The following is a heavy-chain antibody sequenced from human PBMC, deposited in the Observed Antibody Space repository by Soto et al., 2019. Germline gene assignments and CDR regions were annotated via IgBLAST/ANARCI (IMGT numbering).Heavy chain of an antibody. CDR2: ISAYNGNT. D-gene: IGHD3-16*02. V-gene: IGHV1-18*04. J-gene: IGHJ4*02. CDR3: AGGGGYDYVWGSYRYGSFDY. CDR1: GYTFTSYG. Sequence: QVQLVQSGAEVKKPGASVKVSCKASGYTFTSYGISWVRQAPGQGLEWMGWISAYNGNTNYAQKLQGRVTMTTDTAASRADMGLRSRRSDDTAVYYCAGGGGYDYVWGSYRYGSFDYWGQGTLVTVSS.